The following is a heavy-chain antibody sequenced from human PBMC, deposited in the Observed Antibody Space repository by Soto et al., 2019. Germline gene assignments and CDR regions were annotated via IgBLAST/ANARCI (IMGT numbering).Heavy chain of an antibody. Sequence: SVKVSCKASGGTFSSYAISWVRQAPGQGLEWMGGIIPIFGTANYAQKFQGRVTITADESTSTAYMELSSLRSEDTAVYYCACRDGYNYYYYYGMDVWGQGTTVTVSS. J-gene: IGHJ6*02. CDR1: GGTFSSYA. V-gene: IGHV1-69*13. CDR2: IIPIFGTA. CDR3: ACRDGYNYYYYYGMDV. D-gene: IGHD5-12*01.